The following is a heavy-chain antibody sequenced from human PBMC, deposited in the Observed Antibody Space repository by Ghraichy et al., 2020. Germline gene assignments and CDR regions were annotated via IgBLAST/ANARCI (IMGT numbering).Heavy chain of an antibody. Sequence: GSLSLTCAVYGGSFSGYYWSWIRQPPGKGLEWIGEINHSGSTNYNPSLKSRVTISVDTSKNQFSLKLSSVTAADTAVYYCARGTGTTTYYYYGMDVWGQGTTVTVSS. V-gene: IGHV4-34*01. CDR3: ARGTGTTTYYYYGMDV. J-gene: IGHJ6*02. CDR1: GGSFSGYY. D-gene: IGHD1-7*01. CDR2: INHSGST.